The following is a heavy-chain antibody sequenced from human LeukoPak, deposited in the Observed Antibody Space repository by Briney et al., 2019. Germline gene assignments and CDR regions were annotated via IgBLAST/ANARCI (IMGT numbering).Heavy chain of an antibody. J-gene: IGHJ4*02. CDR3: ARPSLNTGSYFDY. CDR2: IKQDGSDK. CDR1: GFTFSDYW. V-gene: IGHV3-7*01. Sequence: GGSLRLSCAASGFTFSDYWMTWVRQAPGKGLEWVANIKQDGSDKYYVDSVRGRFTISRDNAKNSLYLQMNSLRAEDTAVYYCARPSLNTGSYFDYWGQGILVSVSS. D-gene: IGHD1-26*01.